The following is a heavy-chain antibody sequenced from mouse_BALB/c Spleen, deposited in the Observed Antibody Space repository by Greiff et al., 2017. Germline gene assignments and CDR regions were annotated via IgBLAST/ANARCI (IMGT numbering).Heavy chain of an antibody. J-gene: IGHJ4*01. CDR3: ARPDYDYAMDY. V-gene: IGHV5-12-2*01. CDR2: ISNGGGST. Sequence: DVKLVESGGGLVQPGGSLKLSCAASGFTFSSYTMSWVRQTPEKRLEWVAYISNGGGSTYYPDTVKGRFTISRDNAKNTLYLQMSSLKSEDTAMYYCARPDYDYAMDYWGQGTSVTVSS. CDR1: GFTFSSYT. D-gene: IGHD2-4*01.